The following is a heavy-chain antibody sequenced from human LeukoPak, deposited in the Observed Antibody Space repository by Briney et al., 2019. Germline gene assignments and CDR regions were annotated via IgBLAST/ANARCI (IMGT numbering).Heavy chain of an antibody. CDR3: AREAGVDTAMVFSLDY. Sequence: SVKVSCKASGGTFSSYAISWVRQAPGQGLEWMGGIIPIFGTANYAQKFQGRVTITADKSTSTAYMQLSSLRSEDTAVYYCAREAGVDTAMVFSLDYWGQGTLVTVSS. CDR1: GGTFSSYA. J-gene: IGHJ4*02. D-gene: IGHD5-18*01. CDR2: IIPIFGTA. V-gene: IGHV1-69*06.